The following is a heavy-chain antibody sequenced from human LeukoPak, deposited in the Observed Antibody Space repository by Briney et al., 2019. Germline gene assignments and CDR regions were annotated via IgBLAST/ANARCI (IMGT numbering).Heavy chain of an antibody. Sequence: PGETLRLSCAASGFTFSSYSFHWFRQAPGKGLHWLAIISYDGSHQYYADSVKGRFTISRDISKNTLYLQRNSLRAEDTAVYYCARERTVTRYHDAFDIWGQGTMVTVSS. D-gene: IGHD4-17*01. V-gene: IGHV3-30*14. CDR1: GFTFSSYS. J-gene: IGHJ3*02. CDR2: ISYDGSHQ. CDR3: ARERTVTRYHDAFDI.